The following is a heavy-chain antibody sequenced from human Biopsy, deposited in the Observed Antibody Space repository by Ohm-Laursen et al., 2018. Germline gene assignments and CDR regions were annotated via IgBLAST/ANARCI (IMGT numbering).Heavy chain of an antibody. CDR1: GDSINSSC. CDR2: ISNSGNT. Sequence: TLSLTCTVSGDSINSSCWSWIRQAPGQGLEWIGFISNSGNTNYNPSLKSRVTISADTSKNQFSLKLGSVTVADTAVFYCARRGSGGRSFDYWGQGSLVTVSS. CDR3: ARRGSGGRSFDY. V-gene: IGHV4-59*08. J-gene: IGHJ4*02. D-gene: IGHD2-15*01.